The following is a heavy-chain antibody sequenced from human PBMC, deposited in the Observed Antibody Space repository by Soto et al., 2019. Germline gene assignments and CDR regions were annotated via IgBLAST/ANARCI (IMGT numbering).Heavy chain of an antibody. V-gene: IGHV3-30*18. D-gene: IGHD4-4*01. CDR3: AKVKQFSHFHGVNV. CDR1: GFTFSSYA. CDR2: ISFDENTI. J-gene: IGHJ6*02. Sequence: ESGGGVVQPGTSLRLSCTASGFTFSSYAMHWVRQAPGKGLEWVAVISFDENTIYYVDSVKGRFTISRDNSQNTLFLQMNILRTEDTAVYYCAKVKQFSHFHGVNVWGQGTTVIVSS.